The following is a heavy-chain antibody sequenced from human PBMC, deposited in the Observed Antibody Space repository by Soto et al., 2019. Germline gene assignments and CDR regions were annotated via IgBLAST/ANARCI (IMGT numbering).Heavy chain of an antibody. D-gene: IGHD6-19*01. J-gene: IGHJ4*02. CDR1: GGTFNNYA. CDR2: IIPIFNSA. V-gene: IGHV1-69*13. Sequence: GSSVKVSCKASGGTFNNYALSWVRQAPGQGLEWMGGIIPIFNSANYAQKFQGRVTITADDSTSTAYMELRSLRPDDTAVYYCAREVTVARYSFSFWGQGSRVTGSS. CDR3: AREVTVARYSFSF.